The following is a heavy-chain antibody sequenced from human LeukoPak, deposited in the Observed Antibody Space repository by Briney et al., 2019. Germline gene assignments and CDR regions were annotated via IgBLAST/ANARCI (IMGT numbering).Heavy chain of an antibody. V-gene: IGHV1-3*01. Sequence: ASVKDSCMASGYTFISYAMHWVRQAPGQRLEWMGWINAGNGNTKYSQKFQGRVTITRDTSASTAYMELSSLRSEDTAVYYCARAVVVVAAFDYWGQGTLVTVSS. CDR2: INAGNGNT. CDR1: GYTFISYA. J-gene: IGHJ4*02. CDR3: ARAVVVVAAFDY. D-gene: IGHD2-15*01.